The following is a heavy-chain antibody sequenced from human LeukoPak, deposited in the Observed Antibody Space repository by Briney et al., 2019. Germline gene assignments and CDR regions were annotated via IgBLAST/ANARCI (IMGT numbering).Heavy chain of an antibody. D-gene: IGHD4-17*01. V-gene: IGHV3-23*01. J-gene: IGHJ4*02. CDR1: GFTFNNYA. CDR3: ARDYADYVGYFFFDY. Sequence: HPGGSLRLSCAAYGFTFNNYAMNWVRQAPGKGLEWVSSISGGGETTYYADSAKGRFTISRDNSQNTLYLQMNSLRAEDTAVYYCARDYADYVGYFFFDYWGQGPLVTVSS. CDR2: ISGGGETT.